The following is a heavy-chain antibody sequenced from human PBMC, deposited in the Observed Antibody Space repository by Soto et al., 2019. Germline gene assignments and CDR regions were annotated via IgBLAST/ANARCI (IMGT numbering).Heavy chain of an antibody. V-gene: IGHV3-23*01. CDR1: GFSFSSFP. CDR2: IMGSGGRT. Sequence: EVQLLESGGGLVQPGGSLRLSCAASGFSFSSFPMSWVRQAPGKGLESVSVIMGSGGRTYYADSVQGRFTISRDDSKSPVFLQMPSLRADTPPTFSCAKGGPNWFFDYGGQGTRVTVTS. J-gene: IGHJ4*02. D-gene: IGHD1-1*01. CDR3: AKGGPNWFFDY.